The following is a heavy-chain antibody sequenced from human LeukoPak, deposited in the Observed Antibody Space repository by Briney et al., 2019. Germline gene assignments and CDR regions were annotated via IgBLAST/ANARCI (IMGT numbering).Heavy chain of an antibody. Sequence: ASVKVSCKASGGTFSSYAISWARQAPGQGLEWMGGIIPIFGTANYAQKFQGRVTITADESTSTAYMELSSLRSEDTAVYYCARNSYSSGWHYHPSWGQGTLVTVSS. J-gene: IGHJ4*02. D-gene: IGHD6-19*01. CDR2: IIPIFGTA. V-gene: IGHV1-69*13. CDR1: GGTFSSYA. CDR3: ARNSYSSGWHYHPS.